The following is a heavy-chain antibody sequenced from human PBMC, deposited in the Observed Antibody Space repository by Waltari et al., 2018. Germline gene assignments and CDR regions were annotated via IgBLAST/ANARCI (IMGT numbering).Heavy chain of an antibody. Sequence: QVHLVESGGGVVQPGGSLSLSCAGSGFNFNDYCIHWVRQAPGKGLEWLAGVSFEETTQYYADSVKGRFTISRDKSMNTVYLEMNSLRPDDTAMYYCASVTGTGYWGQGTLVTVSS. CDR2: VSFEETTQ. D-gene: IGHD1-1*01. CDR1: GFNFNDYC. J-gene: IGHJ4*02. V-gene: IGHV3-30*03. CDR3: ASVTGTGY.